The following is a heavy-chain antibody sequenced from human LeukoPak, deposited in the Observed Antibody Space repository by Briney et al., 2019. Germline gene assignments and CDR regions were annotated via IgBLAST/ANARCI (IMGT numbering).Heavy chain of an antibody. J-gene: IGHJ5*02. V-gene: IGHV1-18*01. CDR3: ARDGYETREYSSSWYSDWFDP. CDR2: ISAYNGNT. D-gene: IGHD6-13*01. CDR1: GYTFTSYG. Sequence: VASVKVSCKASGYTFTSYGISWVRQAPGQGLEWMGWISAYNGNTNYAQKLQGRVTMTTDTSTSTAYMELRSLRSDDTAVYYCARDGYETREYSSSWYSDWFDPWGQGTLVTVSS.